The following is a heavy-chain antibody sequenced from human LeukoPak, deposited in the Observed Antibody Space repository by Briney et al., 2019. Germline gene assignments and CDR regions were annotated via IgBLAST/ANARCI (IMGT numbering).Heavy chain of an antibody. CDR3: AEDIMESVAGAYVFDN. CDR2: ISWDGGST. D-gene: IGHD6-19*01. Sequence: PGGSLRLSCAASGLTFDDYAMHWVRQATGKGLECVTLISWDGGSTYYADSVKGRFTTSRDNSKNSLYLQMNSRRAEDTALYYCAEDIMESVAGAYVFDNWGQGTLVTVSS. CDR1: GLTFDDYA. V-gene: IGHV3-43D*04. J-gene: IGHJ4*02.